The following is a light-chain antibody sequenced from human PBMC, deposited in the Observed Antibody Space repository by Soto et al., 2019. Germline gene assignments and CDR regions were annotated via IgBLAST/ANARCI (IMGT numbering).Light chain of an antibody. CDR3: QQLKTYPFT. V-gene: IGKV1-13*02. CDR1: QGISSA. J-gene: IGKJ5*01. Sequence: AIQLTQSPSSLSASVGDRVSITCRASQGISSALAWYQHKPGKALKILIYDASSLQSGVPSRFSGSESGTECTLTISSLQPEDFATYYCQQLKTYPFTFGQGTRLEIK. CDR2: DAS.